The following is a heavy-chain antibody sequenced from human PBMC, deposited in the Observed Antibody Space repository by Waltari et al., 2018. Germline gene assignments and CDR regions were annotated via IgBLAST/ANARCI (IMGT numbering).Heavy chain of an antibody. Sequence: QLQLQESGPGLVKPSETLSLTCTVSGGSISSSSYYWGWIRQPPGKGLEWIGSIYYSGSTYYNPSLKSRVTISVDTSKNQFSLKLSSVTAADTAVYYCARFGRNDAFAYWGQGTLVTVSS. CDR2: IYYSGST. V-gene: IGHV4-39*07. CDR1: GGSISSSSYY. CDR3: ARFGRNDAFAY. J-gene: IGHJ4*02. D-gene: IGHD1-1*01.